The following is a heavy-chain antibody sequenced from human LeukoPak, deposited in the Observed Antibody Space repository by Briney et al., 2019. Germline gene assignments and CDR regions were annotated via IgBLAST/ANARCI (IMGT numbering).Heavy chain of an antibody. CDR1: GFTFSSYS. Sequence: GGSLRLSCAASGFTFSSYSMNWVRQAPGKGLEWVSSISSSSSYIYYADSVKGRFTISRDNAKNSLYLQMNSLRAEDTAVYYCARVRSDYGDYGSLYYCGQGTLVTVSS. V-gene: IGHV3-21*01. CDR3: ARVRSDYGDYGSLYY. J-gene: IGHJ4*02. D-gene: IGHD4-17*01. CDR2: ISSSSSYI.